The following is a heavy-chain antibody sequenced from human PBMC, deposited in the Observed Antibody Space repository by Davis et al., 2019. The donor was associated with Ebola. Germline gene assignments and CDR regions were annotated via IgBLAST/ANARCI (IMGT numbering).Heavy chain of an antibody. CDR2: INSDGSST. Sequence: GESLKISCAASGFTFSSYWMHWVRQAPGKGLMWVSRINSDGSSTSYADSVKGRFTISRDNAKNSLYLQMNSLRAEDTAVYYCARDRGYYFDYWGQGTLVTVSS. CDR3: ARDRGYYFDY. D-gene: IGHD3-16*01. J-gene: IGHJ4*02. CDR1: GFTFSSYW. V-gene: IGHV3-74*01.